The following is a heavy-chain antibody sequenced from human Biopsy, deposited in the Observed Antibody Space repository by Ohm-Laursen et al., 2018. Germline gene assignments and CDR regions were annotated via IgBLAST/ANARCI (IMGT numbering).Heavy chain of an antibody. Sequence: GFLVKVSCKTSGYTFTDYFVHWVRQAPGQGLEWMGWIDTINGGTRSAQKFQGRVTMTRDTSISTAYMELSRLTSDDTAVYYCALQSVAQMKNFDYWGQGTLVTVSS. CDR3: ALQSVAQMKNFDY. CDR1: GYTFTDYF. V-gene: IGHV1-2*02. CDR2: IDTINGGT. D-gene: IGHD6-19*01. J-gene: IGHJ4*02.